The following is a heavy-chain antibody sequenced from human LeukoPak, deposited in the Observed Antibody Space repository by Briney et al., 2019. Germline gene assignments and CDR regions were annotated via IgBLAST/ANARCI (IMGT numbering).Heavy chain of an antibody. CDR1: GFTFSSYA. CDR3: AKCVGPDIVVVVASV. J-gene: IGHJ6*02. CDR2: ISGSGGST. D-gene: IGHD2-15*01. V-gene: IGHV3-23*01. Sequence: GGSLRLSCAASGFTFSSYAMSWVRQAPGKGLEWVSAISGSGGSTYYADSVKGRFTISRDNSKNTLYLQMNSLRAEDTVVYYCAKCVGPDIVVVVASVWGQGTTVTVSS.